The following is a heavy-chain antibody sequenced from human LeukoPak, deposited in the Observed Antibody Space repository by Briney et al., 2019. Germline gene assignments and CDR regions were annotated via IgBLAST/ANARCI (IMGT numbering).Heavy chain of an antibody. D-gene: IGHD3-16*01. Sequence: GRSLRLSCAASGFTFSVYGMHWVRQAPGKGLEWVSFISYDGGNQYYADSVKGRFTISRDNSRNTLFLQMNSLRAEDTALYYCAIWGADHGCLYWGQGTLVTVSS. CDR3: AIWGADHGCLY. CDR1: GFTFSVYG. CDR2: ISYDGGNQ. V-gene: IGHV3-30*03. J-gene: IGHJ4*02.